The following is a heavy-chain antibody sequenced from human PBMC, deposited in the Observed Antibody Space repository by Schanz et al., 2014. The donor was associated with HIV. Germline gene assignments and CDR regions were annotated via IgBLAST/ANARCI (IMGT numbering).Heavy chain of an antibody. Sequence: QVQLVESGGGVVQPGRSLRLSCAASGFTFSSYGMHWVRQAPGKGLEWVAVIWFDGSNKYYADSVKGRFTISRDNSKKTLYLQMNSLRAGDTAVYYCASTEFPYSGSSDYYYGMDVWGQGTTVTVSS. CDR3: ASTEFPYSGSSDYYYGMDV. CDR1: GFTFSSYG. J-gene: IGHJ6*02. D-gene: IGHD6-6*01. V-gene: IGHV3-33*01. CDR2: IWFDGSNK.